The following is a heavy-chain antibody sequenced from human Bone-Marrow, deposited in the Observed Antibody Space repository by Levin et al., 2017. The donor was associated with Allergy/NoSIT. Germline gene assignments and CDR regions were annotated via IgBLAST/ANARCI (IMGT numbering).Heavy chain of an antibody. Sequence: GESLKISCAASGFTFSSYGMHWVRQAPGKGLEWVAVISYDGSNKYYADSVKGRFTISRDNSKNTLYLQMNSLRAEDTAVYYCAKEVAVAGIDYWGQGTLVTVSS. V-gene: IGHV3-30*18. J-gene: IGHJ4*02. CDR3: AKEVAVAGIDY. CDR2: ISYDGSNK. CDR1: GFTFSSYG. D-gene: IGHD6-19*01.